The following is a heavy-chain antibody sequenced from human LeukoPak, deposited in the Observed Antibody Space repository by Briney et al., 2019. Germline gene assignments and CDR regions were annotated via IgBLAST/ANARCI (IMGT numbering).Heavy chain of an antibody. V-gene: IGHV3-21*01. CDR2: ISSTNTYI. J-gene: IGHJ4*02. CDR3: AQIYTYGSSQFDY. Sequence: GGSLRLSCAASGFAFNTYTMNWVRQAPGKGLERVSSISSTNTYIYYADSVKGRFTISRDNAKNSLYLQMSGLRAEDTAVYYCAQIYTYGSSQFDYWGQGTLVTVSS. CDR1: GFAFNTYT. D-gene: IGHD5-18*01.